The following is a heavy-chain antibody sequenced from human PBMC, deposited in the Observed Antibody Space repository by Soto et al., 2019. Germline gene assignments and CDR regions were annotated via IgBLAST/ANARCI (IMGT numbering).Heavy chain of an antibody. CDR3: ARDEVSGGDYYYYGMDV. CDR2: IYYSGST. CDR1: GGSISSGGYY. D-gene: IGHD2-15*01. Sequence: SETLSLTCTVSGGSISSGGYYWSWIRQHPGKGLEWIGYIYYSGSTYYNPSLKSRVTISVDTSKNQFSLKLSSVTAADTAVYYCARDEVSGGDYYYYGMDVWGQGTTVTVSS. J-gene: IGHJ6*02. V-gene: IGHV4-31*03.